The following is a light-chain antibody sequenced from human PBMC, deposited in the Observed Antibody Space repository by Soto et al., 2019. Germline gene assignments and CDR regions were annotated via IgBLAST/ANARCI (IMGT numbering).Light chain of an antibody. CDR2: GAS. CDR1: QSVSSD. Sequence: EIVMTQSPATLSVCPGERATLSCRASQSVSSDLAWYHQKPGQAPRLLIYGASTRATGIPARFSGSGSGTEFTLTISSLQSEDFAVYYCQQYNNWITFGQGTRLEIK. CDR3: QQYNNWIT. J-gene: IGKJ5*01. V-gene: IGKV3-15*01.